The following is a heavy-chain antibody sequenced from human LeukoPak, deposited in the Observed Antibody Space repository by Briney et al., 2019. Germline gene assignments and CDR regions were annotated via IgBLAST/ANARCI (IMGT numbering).Heavy chain of an antibody. J-gene: IGHJ4*02. CDR1: GFTFSSYS. CDR2: ISSSSSYI. D-gene: IGHD1-26*01. Sequence: PGGSLRLSCAASGFTFSSYSMNWVRQAPGKGLEWVSSISSSSSYIYYADSVKGRFTISRDNAKNSLYLQMNSLRAEDTAVYYCARDGGSYSPFDYWGQGTLLTVSS. V-gene: IGHV3-21*01. CDR3: ARDGGSYSPFDY.